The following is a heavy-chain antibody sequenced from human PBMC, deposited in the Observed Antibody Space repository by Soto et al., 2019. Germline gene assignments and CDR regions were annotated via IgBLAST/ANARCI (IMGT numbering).Heavy chain of an antibody. V-gene: IGHV3-15*07. J-gene: IGHJ4*02. CDR2: IKSETDGGAT. CDR3: TTDKSY. Sequence: EVQLVESGGGLVKPGGSLRLPCAASGFIVSNAWVNWVRQAPGKGLEWVGRIKSETDGGATDYGTPVEGRFTISRDDSRSTLYLQMNSLKTEDTAVYYCTTDKSYWGQGTLVTVSA. CDR1: GFIVSNAW.